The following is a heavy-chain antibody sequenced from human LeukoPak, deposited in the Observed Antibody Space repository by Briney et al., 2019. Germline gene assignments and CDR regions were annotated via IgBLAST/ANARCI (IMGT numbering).Heavy chain of an antibody. J-gene: IGHJ4*02. D-gene: IGHD3-10*01. V-gene: IGHV1-46*01. CDR3: ARATYYYGSGRD. CDR2: INPSAGST. CDR1: GYSFTYHY. Sequence: ASVTVSCKASGYSFTYHYIHWVRQAPGQGLEWMGMINPSAGSTSYAQEFQGRVTMTTDTSTSTAYLELRSLRSDDTAVYYCARATYYYGSGRDWGQGTLVTVSS.